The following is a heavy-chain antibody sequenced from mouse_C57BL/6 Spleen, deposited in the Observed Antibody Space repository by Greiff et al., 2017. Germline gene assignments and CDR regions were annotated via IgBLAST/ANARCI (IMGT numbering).Heavy chain of an antibody. J-gene: IGHJ4*01. Sequence: EVQLQQSGPELVKPGASVKISCKASGYTFTDYYMNWVKQSHGKSLEWIGDINPNNGGTSYNQKFKGKATLTVDKSSSTAYMELRSLTSEDSAVYYCAALYDGYYFYYAMDYWGQGTSVTVSS. V-gene: IGHV1-26*01. D-gene: IGHD2-3*01. CDR1: GYTFTDYY. CDR3: AALYDGYYFYYAMDY. CDR2: INPNNGGT.